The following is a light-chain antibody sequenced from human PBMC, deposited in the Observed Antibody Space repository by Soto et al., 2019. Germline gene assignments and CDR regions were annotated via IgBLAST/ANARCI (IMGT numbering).Light chain of an antibody. CDR1: SSDIGGYIL. CDR3: CSYVGSDTYVI. Sequence: QSALTQPASVSGSPGQSITISCTGTSSDIGGYILVSWYQQEPGKAPQLMIYEGSKRPSGVSNRFSGSKSGNTASLTISGLQAEDEAHYYCCSYVGSDTYVIFGGGTKLTVL. CDR2: EGS. V-gene: IGLV2-23*01. J-gene: IGLJ2*01.